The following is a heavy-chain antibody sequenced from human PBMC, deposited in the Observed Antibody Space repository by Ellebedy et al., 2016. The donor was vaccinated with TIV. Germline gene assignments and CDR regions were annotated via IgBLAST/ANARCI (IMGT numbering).Heavy chain of an antibody. CDR1: GYTFTGYY. Sequence: AASVKVSCKASGYTFTGYYMHWVRQAPGQGLEWMGWNNPNSGGTNYAQKFQGRVTMTRDTSISTAYMELSRLRSDDTAVYYCARDEDYEPTRPDYWGQGTLVTVSS. J-gene: IGHJ4*02. CDR2: NNPNSGGT. V-gene: IGHV1-2*02. D-gene: IGHD4-17*01. CDR3: ARDEDYEPTRPDY.